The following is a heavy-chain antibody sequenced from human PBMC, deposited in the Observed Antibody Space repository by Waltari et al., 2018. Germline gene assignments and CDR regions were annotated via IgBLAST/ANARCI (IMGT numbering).Heavy chain of an antibody. CDR2: INHSGST. CDR3: ATRTMGYSYHRGQYFQH. CDR1: GGSFSGYY. J-gene: IGHJ1*01. V-gene: IGHV4-34*01. D-gene: IGHD5-18*01. Sequence: QVQLQQWGAGLLKPSETLSLTCAVYGGSFSGYYWSWIRQPPGKGLEWIGEINHSGSTNYNPALKSRVTISVDTSKNQFSLKLSSVTAADTAVYYCATRTMGYSYHRGQYFQHWGQGTLVTVSS.